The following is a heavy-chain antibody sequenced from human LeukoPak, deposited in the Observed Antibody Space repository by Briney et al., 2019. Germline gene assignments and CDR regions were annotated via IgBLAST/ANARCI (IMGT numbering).Heavy chain of an antibody. V-gene: IGHV3-11*01. Sequence: GGSLRLSCAASGFTFSDYYMSWIRQAPGKGLEWVLYISSSGSTIYYADSVKGRFTISRDNAKNSLYLQMNSLRAEDTAVYYCARAYCSSTSCFARYYYYYGMDVWGQGTTVTVSS. J-gene: IGHJ6*02. CDR3: ARAYCSSTSCFARYYYYYGMDV. CDR1: GFTFSDYY. D-gene: IGHD2-2*01. CDR2: ISSSGSTI.